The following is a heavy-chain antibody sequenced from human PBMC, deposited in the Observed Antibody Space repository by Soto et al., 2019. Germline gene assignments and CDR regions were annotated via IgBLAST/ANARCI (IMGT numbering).Heavy chain of an antibody. V-gene: IGHV3-30-3*01. CDR3: VRDGPHITLYGYGDY. D-gene: IGHD3-3*01. Sequence: GGSLRLSCAASGFTFSSYAMHWVRQAPGKGLEWVAVISYDGSNKYYADSVKGRFTISRDNAKSSLYLQMNSLTIEDTAVYYCVRDGPHITLYGYGDYWGQGTLVTVSS. CDR1: GFTFSSYA. J-gene: IGHJ4*02. CDR2: ISYDGSNK.